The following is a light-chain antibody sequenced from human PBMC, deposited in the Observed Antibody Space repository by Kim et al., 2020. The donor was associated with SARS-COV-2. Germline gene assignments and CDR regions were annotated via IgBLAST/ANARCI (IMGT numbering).Light chain of an antibody. CDR2: STS. J-gene: IGKJ4*01. V-gene: IGKV1-5*03. CDR3: HQAHTYTLT. CDR1: ESVGTL. Sequence: DIQMTQSPSALSASVGDTVTITCRSSESVGTLLSWFQQRPGKAPNLLIYSTSTLAAGVPSRFSGSGSVTEFSLTISGLQPDDFATYYCHQAHTYTLTIGGGTKVDIK.